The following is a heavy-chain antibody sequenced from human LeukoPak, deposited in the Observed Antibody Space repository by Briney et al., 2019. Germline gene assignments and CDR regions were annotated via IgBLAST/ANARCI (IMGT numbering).Heavy chain of an antibody. CDR2: IDPSDSYT. V-gene: IGHV5-10-1*01. J-gene: IGHJ6*04. CDR1: GYSFTSYW. CDR3: ARLAPPYYDILTGYYYYYGMDV. D-gene: IGHD3-9*01. Sequence: GESLKISCKGSGYSFTSYWISWVRQMPGKGLEWMGRIDPSDSYTNYSPSFQGHVTISADKSISTAYLQWSSLKASDTAMYYCARLAPPYYDILTGYYYYYGMDVRGKGTTVTVSS.